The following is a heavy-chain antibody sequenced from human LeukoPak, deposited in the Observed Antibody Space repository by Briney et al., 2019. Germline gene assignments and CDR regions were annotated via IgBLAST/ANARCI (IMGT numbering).Heavy chain of an antibody. V-gene: IGHV3-23*01. CDR1: GFTFSSYA. J-gene: IGHJ4*02. Sequence: TGGSLRLSCAASGFTFSSYAMGWVRQAPGKGLEWVSAISGSGGTTYYADSVKGRFTISRDNSKNTLYLQMNSLRAEDTALYYCAKRIAAVGTHYYFDYWGQGTLVTVSS. CDR2: ISGSGGTT. D-gene: IGHD6-13*01. CDR3: AKRIAAVGTHYYFDY.